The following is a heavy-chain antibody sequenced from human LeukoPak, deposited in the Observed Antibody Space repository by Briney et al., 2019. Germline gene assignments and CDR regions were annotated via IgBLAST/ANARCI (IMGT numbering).Heavy chain of an antibody. CDR1: GFTVSSND. D-gene: IGHD1-26*01. CDR3: ARYSGTFSNSYFDC. Sequence: GGSLRLSCVVSGFTVSSNDMSWVRQAPGKGLEWVSLIYSGRSAYYADSVKGRFIISRDNSKNTLYLQMNSLRAEDTAVYYCARYSGTFSNSYFDCWGQGTLVTVSS. J-gene: IGHJ4*02. CDR2: IYSGRSA. V-gene: IGHV3-66*01.